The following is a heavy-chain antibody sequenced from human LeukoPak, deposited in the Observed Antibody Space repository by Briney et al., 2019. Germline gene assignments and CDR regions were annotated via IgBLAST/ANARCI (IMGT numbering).Heavy chain of an antibody. V-gene: IGHV1-18*01. CDR1: GYTFTSYG. CDR3: ARVLYYDYVWGSCDY. CDR2: IIVYNGNT. J-gene: IGHJ4*02. Sequence: ASVKVSCKASGYTFTSYGISWVRQAPGQGLEWMGWIIVYNGNTNYAQKLQGRVTMTTDRSTSTAYMELRSLRSDDTAVYYCARVLYYDYVWGSCDYWGQGTLVTVSS. D-gene: IGHD3-16*01.